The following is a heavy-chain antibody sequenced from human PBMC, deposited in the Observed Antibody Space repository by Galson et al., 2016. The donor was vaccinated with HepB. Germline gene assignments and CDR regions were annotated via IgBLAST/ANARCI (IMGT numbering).Heavy chain of an antibody. CDR3: ARDRGGSAGGYNWFDY. CDR1: GFTFNNYW. D-gene: IGHD2-15*01. CDR2: IKRDGTEK. J-gene: IGHJ5*01. V-gene: IGHV3-7*01. Sequence: SLRLSCAASGFTFNNYWMSWVRQAPGKGLEWVANIKRDGTEKYYLDSVEGRFTVSRDNAKNSLSLQMDSLRGDDTAVYYCARDRGGSAGGYNWFDYWGQGTLVTVSS.